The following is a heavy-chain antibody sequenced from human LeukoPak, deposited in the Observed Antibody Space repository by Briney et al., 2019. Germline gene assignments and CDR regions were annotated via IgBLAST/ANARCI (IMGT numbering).Heavy chain of an antibody. CDR3: ARSHLWRGYYYGEQNWFDP. Sequence: SETLSLTCAVYGGSFSGYYWSWIRQPPGKGLEWIGEINHSGSTNYNQSLKSRVTISADTSKNQFSLKLSSVTAADTAVYYCARSHLWRGYYYGEQNWFDPWGQGTLVTVSS. CDR2: INHSGST. D-gene: IGHD3-3*02. V-gene: IGHV4-34*01. CDR1: GGSFSGYY. J-gene: IGHJ5*02.